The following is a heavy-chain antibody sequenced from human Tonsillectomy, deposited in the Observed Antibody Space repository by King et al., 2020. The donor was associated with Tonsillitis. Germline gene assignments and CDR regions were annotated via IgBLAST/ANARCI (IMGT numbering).Heavy chain of an antibody. CDR2: IYSGGSST. D-gene: IGHD4-17*01. Sequence: VQLVESGGGLVQPGGSLRLSCAASGFTFSSYAMSWVRQAPGKGLEWVSVIYSGGSSTYYADSVKGRFTISRDNSKNTLYLQMNSLRAEDTDVYYCAKDASPTTVISAEYFQNWGQGTLVTVSS. V-gene: IGHV3-23*03. J-gene: IGHJ1*01. CDR1: GFTFSSYA. CDR3: AKDASPTTVISAEYFQN.